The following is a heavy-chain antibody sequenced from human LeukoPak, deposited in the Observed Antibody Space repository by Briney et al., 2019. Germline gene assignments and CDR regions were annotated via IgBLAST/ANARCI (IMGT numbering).Heavy chain of an antibody. CDR3: ARRGKYSSSWPPYYYYGMDV. D-gene: IGHD6-13*01. Sequence: GESLKISCKGSGYSFTSYWIGWVRQMPGKGLEWMGIIYPDDSDTRYSPSFQGQVTISADKSISTAYLQWSSLKASDTAMYYCARRGKYSSSWPPYYYYGMDVWGKGTTVTVSS. J-gene: IGHJ6*04. CDR2: IYPDDSDT. V-gene: IGHV5-51*01. CDR1: GYSFTSYW.